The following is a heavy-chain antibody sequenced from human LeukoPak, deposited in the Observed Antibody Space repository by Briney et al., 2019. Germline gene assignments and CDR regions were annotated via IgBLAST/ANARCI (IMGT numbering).Heavy chain of an antibody. V-gene: IGHV3-23*01. CDR3: AKYREWLELLSPLDY. J-gene: IGHJ4*02. CDR2: ISGSGGST. CDR1: GFTFSSYA. Sequence: PGGSLRLSCAASGFTFSSYAMSWVRRAPGKGLEWVSAISGSGGSTYYADSVKGRFTISRDNSKNTLYLQMNSLRAEDTAVYYCAKYREWLELLSPLDYWGQGTLVTVSS. D-gene: IGHD6-19*01.